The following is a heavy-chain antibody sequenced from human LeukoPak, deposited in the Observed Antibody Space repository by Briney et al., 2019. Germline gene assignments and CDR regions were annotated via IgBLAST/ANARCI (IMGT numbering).Heavy chain of an antibody. J-gene: IGHJ4*02. Sequence: RGSLILSLQGAGFIFRRLFMHWARQAPGEGPGYVSAIICTWGTTFYAHSVEGRFNISRHHSKTTLSLHMTCLRAGDTAVLYCVKDRGVQEGNNFDYFDGWGQGSLVTVSS. CDR2: IICTWGTT. CDR1: GFIFRRLF. D-gene: IGHD5-24*01. CDR3: VKDRGVQEGNNFDYFDG. V-gene: IGHV3-64D*06.